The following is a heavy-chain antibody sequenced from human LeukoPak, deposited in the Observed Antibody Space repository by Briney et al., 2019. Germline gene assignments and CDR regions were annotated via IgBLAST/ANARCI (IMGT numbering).Heavy chain of an antibody. J-gene: IGHJ3*02. CDR1: GGTFSSYA. V-gene: IGHV1-69*04. Sequence: SVKVSCKASGGTFSSYAISWVRQAPGQGLEWMGRIIPILGIANYAQKFQGRVTITADKSTSTAYMELSSLRSEDTAVYYCAREEGDSSGWYLGDAFDIWGQGTMVTVSP. D-gene: IGHD6-19*01. CDR3: AREEGDSSGWYLGDAFDI. CDR2: IIPILGIA.